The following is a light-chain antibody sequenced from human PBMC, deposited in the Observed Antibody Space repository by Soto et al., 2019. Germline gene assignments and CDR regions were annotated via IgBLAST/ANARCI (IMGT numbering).Light chain of an antibody. CDR3: CSYAGSSTFHV. CDR1: SSDVGSYNL. J-gene: IGLJ1*01. Sequence: QSALTQPASVSGSPGQSITISCTGTSSDVGSYNLVSWYQQHPGKAPKLMIYEVSKRPSGVSNRFSGSKSGNTASLTISGLQAEDEADYYCCSYAGSSTFHVFGTGTKGTVL. V-gene: IGLV2-23*02. CDR2: EVS.